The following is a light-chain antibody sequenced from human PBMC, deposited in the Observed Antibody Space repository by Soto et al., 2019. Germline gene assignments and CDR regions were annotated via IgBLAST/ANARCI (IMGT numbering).Light chain of an antibody. Sequence: QSVLTQPPSASGTPGQRVTISCSGSSSNIGSNYVYWYDQLPGTAPKLLIFMNTPRPSGVPDRFSGSKSGTSASLAISGLRPGDEADYYCATWDDSLSAWVFGGGTKLTVL. J-gene: IGLJ3*02. V-gene: IGLV1-47*01. CDR2: MNT. CDR1: SSNIGSNY. CDR3: ATWDDSLSAWV.